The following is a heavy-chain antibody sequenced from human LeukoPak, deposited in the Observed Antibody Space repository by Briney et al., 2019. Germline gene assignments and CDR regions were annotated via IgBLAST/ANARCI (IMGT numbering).Heavy chain of an antibody. V-gene: IGHV3-11*01. CDR1: GFTFSDYY. D-gene: IGHD3-22*01. CDR3: ARDPLYYDSSGYSY. J-gene: IGHJ4*02. CDR2: ISSSGSTI. Sequence: GALRLSCAASGFTFSDYYVSWIRQAPGKGLEWVSYISSSGSTIYYADSVKGRFTISRDNAKNSLYLQMNSLRAEDTAVYYCARDPLYYDSSGYSYWGQGTLVTVSS.